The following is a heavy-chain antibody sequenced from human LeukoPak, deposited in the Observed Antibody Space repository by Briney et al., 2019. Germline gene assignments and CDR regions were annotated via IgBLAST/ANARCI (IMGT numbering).Heavy chain of an antibody. D-gene: IGHD4-17*01. CDR1: GGSISSDTTY. V-gene: IGHV4-39*01. Sequence: PSETLSLTCTVSGGSISSDTTYWGWIRQPPGRGLEWIGSIYYTGSTGITYYSPSLKGRVTVSEDTSENQFSLKLTSVTAADTAVYYCTRYSTVPRFFDIWGQGTMVTVSS. CDR3: TRYSTVPRFFDI. J-gene: IGHJ3*02. CDR2: IYYTGSTGIT.